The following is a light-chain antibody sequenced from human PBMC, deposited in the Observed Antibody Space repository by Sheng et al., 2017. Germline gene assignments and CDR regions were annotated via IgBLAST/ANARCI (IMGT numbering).Light chain of an antibody. J-gene: IGKJ2*01. Sequence: EIVLTQSPGTLSLSPGERVTLSCRASQSVKSKYLAWYQQKPGQAPRLLIYGASTRATGIPARFSGSGSGTEFTLTISSLQSEDFAVYYCQQYGSSPYTFGQGTKVEI. CDR1: QSVKSKY. V-gene: IGKV3-20*01. CDR2: GAS. CDR3: QQYGSSPYT.